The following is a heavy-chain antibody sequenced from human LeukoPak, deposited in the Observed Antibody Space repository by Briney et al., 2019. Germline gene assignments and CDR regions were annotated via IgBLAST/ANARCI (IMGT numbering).Heavy chain of an antibody. CDR3: VSNGWYSLEY. CDR2: IYHSGST. J-gene: IGHJ4*02. Sequence: PSETLSLTCAVYGGSFSGYYWSWIRQPPGKGLEWIGEIYHSGSTNYNPSLKSRVTISVDKSKNQLSLRLNSVTAADTAVYYCVSNGWYSLEYWGQGTLVTVSS. D-gene: IGHD6-19*01. V-gene: IGHV4-34*01. CDR1: GGSFSGYY.